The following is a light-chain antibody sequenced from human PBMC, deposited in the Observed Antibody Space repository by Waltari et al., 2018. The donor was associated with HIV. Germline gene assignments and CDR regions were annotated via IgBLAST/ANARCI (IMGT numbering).Light chain of an antibody. J-gene: IGLJ3*02. V-gene: IGLV3-25*03. Sequence: SNELTQPPSVSVSPGQTARITCSGDALANHYTYWIQQKPGQAPVLVIYKDTERPSGIPERFSGSRSGTTVKLTISGVQAEDEADYYCQSGGSSGSWVFGGGTKLTVL. CDR3: QSGGSSGSWV. CDR2: KDT. CDR1: ALANHY.